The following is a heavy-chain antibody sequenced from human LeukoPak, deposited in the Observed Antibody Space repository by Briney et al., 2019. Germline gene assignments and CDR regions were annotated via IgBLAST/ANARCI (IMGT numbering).Heavy chain of an antibody. CDR3: ARDPLTTALDYYYYMDV. CDR2: ISAYNGNT. CDR1: GYTFTSYG. D-gene: IGHD4-17*01. V-gene: IGHV1-18*01. J-gene: IGHJ6*03. Sequence: GASVKVSCKASGYTFTSYGISWVRQAPGQGLEWMGWISAYNGNTNYAQKLQGRVTMTTDTSTSTAYMELRSLRSDDTAVYDCARDPLTTALDYYYYMDVWGKGITVTVSS.